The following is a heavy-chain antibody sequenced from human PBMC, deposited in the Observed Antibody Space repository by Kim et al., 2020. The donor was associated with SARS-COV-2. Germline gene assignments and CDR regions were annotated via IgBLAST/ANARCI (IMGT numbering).Heavy chain of an antibody. J-gene: IGHJ4*02. Sequence: GYAGSVKGRFTIPRDNAKNSRYLQMNSRRAEDTALYYCAKDGAVAGSIDYWGQGTLVTVSS. V-gene: IGHV3-9*01. CDR3: AKDGAVAGSIDY. D-gene: IGHD6-19*01.